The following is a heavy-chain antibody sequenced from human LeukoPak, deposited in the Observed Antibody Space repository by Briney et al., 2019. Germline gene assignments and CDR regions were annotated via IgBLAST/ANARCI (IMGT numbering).Heavy chain of an antibody. V-gene: IGHV4-4*07. CDR1: GDSLRSYY. Sequence: SETLSLTCTVSGDSLRSYYRSLIRQSAGKGLEWIGRINSSGSTNYKPSLKSRVAMSVDTSKNQFSLSLTSVTAADTAVYYCARGGGHDAFDIWGQGTMVTVSS. CDR3: ARGGGHDAFDI. CDR2: INSSGST. J-gene: IGHJ3*02.